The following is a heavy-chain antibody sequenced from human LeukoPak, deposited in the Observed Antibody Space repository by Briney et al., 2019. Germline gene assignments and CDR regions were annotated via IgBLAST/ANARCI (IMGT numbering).Heavy chain of an antibody. D-gene: IGHD2-15*01. Sequence: PGGSLRLSCAASGFTFSSYAMSWVRQAPGKGLEWVSAISGSGGSTYYADSVKGRFTISRDNSKNTLYLQMNSLRAEDTAVYYCAKRSKWSNCSGGSCYHYWGQGTLVTVSS. CDR1: GFTFSSYA. J-gene: IGHJ4*02. CDR2: ISGSGGST. V-gene: IGHV3-23*01. CDR3: AKRSKWSNCSGGSCYHY.